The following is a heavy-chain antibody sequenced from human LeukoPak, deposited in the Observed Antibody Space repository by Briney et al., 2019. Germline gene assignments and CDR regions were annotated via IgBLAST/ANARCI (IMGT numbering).Heavy chain of an antibody. CDR1: GFTFSSYE. CDR3: ARERTTIVSGTTIGAY. J-gene: IGHJ4*02. D-gene: IGHD2/OR15-2a*01. CDR2: IIGSGTTI. Sequence: GGTLRLSCAASGFTFSSYEMNWVRQAPGKGLEWISYIIGSGTTIYYADSVKGRFTISRDNAKNSLYLQMNSLRADDTAVYYCARERTTIVSGTTIGAYWGQGILVTVFS. V-gene: IGHV3-48*03.